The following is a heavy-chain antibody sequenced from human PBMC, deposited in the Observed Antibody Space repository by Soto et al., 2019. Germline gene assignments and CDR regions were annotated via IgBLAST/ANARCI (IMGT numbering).Heavy chain of an antibody. Sequence: ASVKVSCKVSGYTLTELSMHWVRPAPGKGLEWMGGFDPEDGETIYAQKFQGRVTMTEDTSTDTAYMELSSLRSEDTAVYYCASILGWLLLRQSSAFDIWGKETMVTVSS. J-gene: IGHJ3*02. D-gene: IGHD3-3*01. CDR3: ASILGWLLLRQSSAFDI. CDR1: GYTLTELS. CDR2: FDPEDGET. V-gene: IGHV1-24*01.